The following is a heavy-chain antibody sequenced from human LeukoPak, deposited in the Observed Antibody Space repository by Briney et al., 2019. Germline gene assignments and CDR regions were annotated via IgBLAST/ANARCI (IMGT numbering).Heavy chain of an antibody. Sequence: PSETLSLTCTVSGGSVTRYYWSWIRQPPGKGLEWIGYIYYSGSTNYNPSLKSRVTISVDTSKNQLSLKLNSVTAADTAVYYCARMLYDAFDIWGQGTVVTVSS. CDR2: IYYSGST. D-gene: IGHD2-8*01. CDR3: ARMLYDAFDI. CDR1: GGSVTRYY. J-gene: IGHJ3*02. V-gene: IGHV4-59*02.